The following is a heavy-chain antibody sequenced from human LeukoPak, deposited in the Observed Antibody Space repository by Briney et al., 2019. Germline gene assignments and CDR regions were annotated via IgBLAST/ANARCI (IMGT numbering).Heavy chain of an antibody. CDR1: GGSFSGYY. J-gene: IGHJ6*02. D-gene: IGHD3-3*01. CDR3: ARDVLRFLEWPAGGMDV. V-gene: IGHV4-34*01. CDR2: INHSGST. Sequence: ASETLSLTCAVYGGSFSGYYWSWIRQPPGKGLEWIGEINHSGSTNYNPSLKSRVTISVDTPKNQFSLKLSSVTAADTAVYYCARDVLRFLEWPAGGMDVWGQGTTVTVSS.